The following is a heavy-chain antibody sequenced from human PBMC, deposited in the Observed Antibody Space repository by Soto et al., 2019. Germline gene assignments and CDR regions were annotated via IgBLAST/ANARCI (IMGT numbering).Heavy chain of an antibody. Sequence: GASVKVSCKASGYTFTSYDINCVRPATGQGLEWMGWMNPNSGNTGYAQKFQGRVTMTRNTSISTAYMELSSLRSEDTAVYYCARRQAKYYDFWSGSLAAYYYYGMDVWGQGTTVTVSS. CDR2: MNPNSGNT. D-gene: IGHD3-3*01. V-gene: IGHV1-8*01. CDR3: ARRQAKYYDFWSGSLAAYYYYGMDV. J-gene: IGHJ6*02. CDR1: GYTFTSYD.